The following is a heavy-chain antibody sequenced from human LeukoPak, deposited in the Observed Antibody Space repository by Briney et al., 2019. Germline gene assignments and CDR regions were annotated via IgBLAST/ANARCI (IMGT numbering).Heavy chain of an antibody. Sequence: ASVKVSCKASGYTFTGYDMHWVRQAPGQGLEWMGWINPNSGGTNYAQKFQGRVTMTRDTSISTAYMELSRLRSDDTAVYYCAREYSSGWYWFDPWGQGTLVTVSS. J-gene: IGHJ5*02. D-gene: IGHD6-19*01. CDR3: AREYSSGWYWFDP. V-gene: IGHV1-2*02. CDR1: GYTFTGYD. CDR2: INPNSGGT.